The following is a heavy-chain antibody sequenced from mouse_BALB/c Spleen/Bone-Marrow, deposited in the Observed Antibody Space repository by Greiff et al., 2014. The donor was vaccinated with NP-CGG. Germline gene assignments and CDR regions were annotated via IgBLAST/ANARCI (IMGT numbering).Heavy chain of an antibody. CDR2: IDPANGDT. Sequence: VQLQQSGAELVKPGASVKLSCTASGFNIKDTFMHWVKRRPGQGLEWIGRIDPANGDTKYDPKFQGKATITADTSSNTAYLQLSSLTSEDTAVYYCTKPSFYYGSSYWYFDVWGAGTTVTVSS. D-gene: IGHD1-1*01. V-gene: IGHV14-3*02. CDR3: TKPSFYYGSSYWYFDV. CDR1: GFNIKDTF. J-gene: IGHJ1*01.